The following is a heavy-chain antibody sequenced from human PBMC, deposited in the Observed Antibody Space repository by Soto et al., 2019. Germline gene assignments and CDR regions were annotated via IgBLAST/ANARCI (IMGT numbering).Heavy chain of an antibody. CDR2: IYYSGST. D-gene: IGHD3-10*01. CDR1: GGSISSGSYY. V-gene: IGHV4-31*01. Sequence: QVQLQESGPGLVKPSQTLSLTCTVSGGSISSGSYYWSWIRQLPGKGLEWIGYIYYSGSTYYNPSLTSQVTISVDTSKNQFSPKMNSVTAADTSVYYCATRTDYYYGSGSLGGMDVWGQGTTVTVSS. CDR3: ATRTDYYYGSGSLGGMDV. J-gene: IGHJ6*02.